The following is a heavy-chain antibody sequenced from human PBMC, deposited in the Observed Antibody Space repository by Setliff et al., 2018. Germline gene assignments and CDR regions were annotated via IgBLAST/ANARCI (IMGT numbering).Heavy chain of an antibody. CDR1: GYSFSTYA. Sequence: ASVKVSCKASGYSFSTYAMSWIRQAPGQGLEWMGWINTDTGNPSYAQGFTGRFVFSLDTSVSTAYLQISSLKPEDTAMYYCARASRFATIVWKGDYYMDVWGKGTTVTVS. CDR2: INTDTGNP. CDR3: ARASRFATIVWKGDYYMDV. J-gene: IGHJ6*03. D-gene: IGHD3-16*02. V-gene: IGHV7-4-1*02.